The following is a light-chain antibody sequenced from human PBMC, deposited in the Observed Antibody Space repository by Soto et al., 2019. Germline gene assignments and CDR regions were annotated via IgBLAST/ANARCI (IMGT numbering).Light chain of an antibody. CDR2: GAS. Sequence: DTVLTQSPGTLSLSPGERATLSCRASQSVSSSYLAWYQQKPGQAPRILIYGASSRATGIPDRFSGSGSGTGFTLTISRLEPEDFAVYXXXQXXXXXKTFXXGTKV. V-gene: IGKV3-20*01. J-gene: IGKJ1*01. CDR1: QSVSSSY. CDR3: XQXXXXXKT.